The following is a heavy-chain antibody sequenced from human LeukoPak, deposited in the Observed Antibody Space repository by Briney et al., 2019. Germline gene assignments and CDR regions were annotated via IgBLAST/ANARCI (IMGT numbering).Heavy chain of an antibody. J-gene: IGHJ4*02. V-gene: IGHV3-21*01. D-gene: IGHD2-21*01. Sequence: GGSLRLSCAASGFTFSSYSMNWVRQAPGKGLEWVSSISSSSSYIYYADSVKGRFTNSRDNAKNSLYLQMNSLRAEDTAVYYCARDRTNSRSFDYWGQGTLVTVSS. CDR3: ARDRTNSRSFDY. CDR2: ISSSSSYI. CDR1: GFTFSSYS.